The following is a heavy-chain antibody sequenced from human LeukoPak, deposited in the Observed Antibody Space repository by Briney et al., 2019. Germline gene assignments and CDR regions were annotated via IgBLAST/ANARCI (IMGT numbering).Heavy chain of an antibody. CDR2: INHSGST. D-gene: IGHD6-13*01. Sequence: SETLSLTCTVSGGSISSYYWSWIRQPPGKGLEWIGEINHSGSTNYNPSLKSRVTISVDTSKNQFSLKLSSVTAADTAVYYCARGRRGSSWWFNWFDPWGQGTLVTVSS. CDR3: ARGRRGSSWWFNWFDP. CDR1: GGSISSYY. V-gene: IGHV4-34*01. J-gene: IGHJ5*02.